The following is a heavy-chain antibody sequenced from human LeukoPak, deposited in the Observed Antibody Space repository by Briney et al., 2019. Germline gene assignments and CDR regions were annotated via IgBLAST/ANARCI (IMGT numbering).Heavy chain of an antibody. CDR1: GFTFSSYW. D-gene: IGHD3-3*01. J-gene: IGHJ4*02. CDR3: ARGPYDFWSGYKGTAYFDY. V-gene: IGHV3-74*01. CDR2: INSDGSST. Sequence: GGSLRLSCAASGFTFSSYWMHWVRQAPGKGLVWVSRINSDGSSTSYADSVKGRFTISRDNAKNTLYLQMNSLRAEGTAVYYCARGPYDFWSGYKGTAYFDYWGQGTLVTVSS.